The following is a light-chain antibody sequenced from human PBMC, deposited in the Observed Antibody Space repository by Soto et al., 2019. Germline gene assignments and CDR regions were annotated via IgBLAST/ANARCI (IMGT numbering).Light chain of an antibody. CDR3: QQYGSSGT. J-gene: IGKJ1*01. V-gene: IGKV3-20*01. CDR1: QSVSSY. Sequence: EIVLTHSPGTLSLSPGERATLSFSSSQSVSSYLAWYQQKPGQPPRLLIYDASNRATGIPARFSGSGSGTDFTLTISRLEPEDFAVYYCQQYGSSGTFGQGTKVDIK. CDR2: DAS.